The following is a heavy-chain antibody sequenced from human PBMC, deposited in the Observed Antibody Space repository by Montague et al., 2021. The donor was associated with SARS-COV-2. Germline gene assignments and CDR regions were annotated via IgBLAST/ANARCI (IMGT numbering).Heavy chain of an antibody. V-gene: IGHV2-5*02. CDR1: GFSLSTGGVG. CDR2: IFWDDEK. CDR3: AHQYYDYVWGSYRPDYFDY. D-gene: IGHD3-16*02. J-gene: IGHJ4*02. Sequence: PALVKPTQTLTLTCSFSGFSLSTGGVGVDWIRQSPGKGLEWLEVIFWDDEKRYNPTLKTRLTISKGTSQNQVVITLTDMGPADTATYFCAHQYYDYVWGSYRPDYFDYWGQGTLVTVSS.